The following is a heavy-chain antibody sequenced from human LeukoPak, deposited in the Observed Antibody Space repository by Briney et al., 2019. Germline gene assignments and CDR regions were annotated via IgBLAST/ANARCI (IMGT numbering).Heavy chain of an antibody. CDR3: ARDWKSSGWYGGFDY. CDR2: ISSSGSTI. CDR1: GFTFSNFA. Sequence: GGSLRLSCAASGFTFSNFAMNWVRQAPGKGLEWVSYISSSGSTIYYADSVKGRFTISRDNAKNSLYLQMNCLRAEDTAVYYCARDWKSSGWYGGFDYWGQGTLVTVSS. D-gene: IGHD6-19*01. V-gene: IGHV3-48*03. J-gene: IGHJ4*02.